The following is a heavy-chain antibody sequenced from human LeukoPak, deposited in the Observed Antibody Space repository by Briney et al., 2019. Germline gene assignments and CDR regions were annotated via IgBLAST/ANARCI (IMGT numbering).Heavy chain of an antibody. CDR2: IYYSVTT. J-gene: IGHJ6*03. Sequence: PSETLSLTCTVSGGSISSSSYYWGWIRQPPGKGLEWIGSIYYSVTTYYNPSLKSRVTISVDTSKNQFSLKLNSVTAADTAVYYCARDYGSGRRYYYMDVWGKGTTVTVSS. V-gene: IGHV4-39*07. D-gene: IGHD3-10*01. CDR1: GGSISSSSYY. CDR3: ARDYGSGRRYYYMDV.